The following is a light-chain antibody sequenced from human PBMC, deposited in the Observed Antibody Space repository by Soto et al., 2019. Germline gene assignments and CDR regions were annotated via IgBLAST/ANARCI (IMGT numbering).Light chain of an antibody. CDR3: QQRGLT. V-gene: IGKV3-15*01. CDR1: ESLSGN. J-gene: IGKJ4*01. Sequence: ETVMTQSPATLSVSPGERATLSCRASESLSGNLAWYQQKPGQAPRLLIYGASTRATGIPARFSGSGSGTEFSLTISSLPSEDVAVYYWQQRGLTFGGGTKLESK. CDR2: GAS.